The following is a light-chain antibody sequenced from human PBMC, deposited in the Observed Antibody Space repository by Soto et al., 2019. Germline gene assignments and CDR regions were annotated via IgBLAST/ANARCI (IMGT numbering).Light chain of an antibody. J-gene: IGKJ4*01. CDR2: GAS. CDR1: QSVDNN. V-gene: IGKV3-15*01. Sequence: EIVMTQSPATLSVSPGERATLSCRASQSVDNNLAWYQQKPGQAPRLLIYGASTRATGIPARFSGSGSGTEFTLTINSLQSEDFAVYYCQQRSSWPTFGGGTKVEI. CDR3: QQRSSWPT.